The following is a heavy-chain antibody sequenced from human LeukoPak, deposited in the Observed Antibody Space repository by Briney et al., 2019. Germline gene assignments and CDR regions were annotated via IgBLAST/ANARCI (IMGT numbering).Heavy chain of an antibody. V-gene: IGHV4-4*07. Sequence: PSETLSLTCTVSGGSISSYYWSWIRQPAGKGLEWIGRIYTSGSTNYNPSLKSLATMSEDTSKNQFALKLSSVTAADTAVYYCARDEYYYGSGSRRGMDVWGKGTTVTVSS. CDR3: ARDEYYYGSGSRRGMDV. J-gene: IGHJ6*03. D-gene: IGHD3-10*01. CDR2: IYTSGST. CDR1: GGSISSYY.